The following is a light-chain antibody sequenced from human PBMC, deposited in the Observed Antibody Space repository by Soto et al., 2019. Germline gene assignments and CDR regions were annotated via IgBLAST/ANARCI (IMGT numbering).Light chain of an antibody. J-gene: IGKJ2*01. CDR1: QTVRNW. CDR2: KAS. Sequence: DIQMTQSPTTLSASVGDRAIITCRASQTVRNWLAWVQQKPGEAPKLLIYKASRLESGVSSRFSGSGYGTDFTLTITNLVPGDSATYFCQQYDASPLTFGQGTKLEIK. V-gene: IGKV1-5*03. CDR3: QQYDASPLT.